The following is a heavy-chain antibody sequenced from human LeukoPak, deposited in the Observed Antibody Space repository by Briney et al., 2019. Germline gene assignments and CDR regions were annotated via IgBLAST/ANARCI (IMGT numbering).Heavy chain of an antibody. CDR3: ARASSLATGTTQPRCYFDY. J-gene: IGHJ4*02. V-gene: IGHV1-69*05. Sequence: VASVKVSCKASGGTFSSYAISWVRQAPGQGLEWMGGIIPIFGTANYAQKFQGRVTITTDESTSTAYMELSSLRSEDTAVYYCARASSLATGTTQPRCYFDYWGQGTLVTVSS. D-gene: IGHD4-11*01. CDR1: GGTFSSYA. CDR2: IIPIFGTA.